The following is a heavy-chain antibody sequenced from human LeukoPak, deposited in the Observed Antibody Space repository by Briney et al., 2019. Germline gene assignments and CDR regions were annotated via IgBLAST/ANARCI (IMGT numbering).Heavy chain of an antibody. CDR3: AEYGGNSVFDY. Sequence: SETLSLTCAVYGGSFIGYYWTWIRQPPGNGLEWIGEINHGASTNYNPSLKSRVTISVDTSKNQFSLKLSSVTAADTAVYYCAEYGGNSVFDYWGQGTLVTVSS. J-gene: IGHJ4*02. CDR1: GGSFIGYY. CDR2: INHGAST. V-gene: IGHV4-34*01. D-gene: IGHD4-23*01.